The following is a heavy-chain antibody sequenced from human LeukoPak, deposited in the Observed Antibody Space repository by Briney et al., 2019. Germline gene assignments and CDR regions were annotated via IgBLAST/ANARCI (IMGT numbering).Heavy chain of an antibody. CDR2: IDGSSSYM. CDR3: ARAYCSSTTCYTYDAFDI. Sequence: GGSLRLSCAASGFTFSGYNMNWVRQAPGKGLEWVSSIDGSSSYMYYPDSVRGRFTISRDNAKNSLDLQMNSLRAEDTAVYFCARAYCSSTTCYTYDAFDIWGQGTMVTVSS. CDR1: GFTFSGYN. J-gene: IGHJ3*02. D-gene: IGHD2-2*02. V-gene: IGHV3-21*01.